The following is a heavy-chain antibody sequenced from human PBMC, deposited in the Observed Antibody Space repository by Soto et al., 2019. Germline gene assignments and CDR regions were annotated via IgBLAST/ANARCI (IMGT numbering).Heavy chain of an antibody. Sequence: QVQLVESGGGVVQPGRSLRLSCAASGFTFSSYAMHWVRQAPGKGLEWVAVISYDGSNKYYADSVKGRFTISRDNSKNTLYLQMNSPRAEDTAVYYCARSTPEFPRRGNEYFQHWGQGTLVTVSS. J-gene: IGHJ1*01. CDR3: ARSTPEFPRRGNEYFQH. CDR1: GFTFSSYA. D-gene: IGHD2-15*01. CDR2: ISYDGSNK. V-gene: IGHV3-30-3*01.